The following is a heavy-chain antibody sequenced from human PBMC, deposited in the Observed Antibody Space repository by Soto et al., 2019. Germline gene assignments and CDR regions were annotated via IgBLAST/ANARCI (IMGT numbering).Heavy chain of an antibody. Sequence: GESLKISCQGSGYYFSDYWIGWVRQMPGRGLEWMGIIHPRDSDTKYSPSFQGHVTFSVDTSISTAFLQWSSLKASDTAMYYCARHNIGSGWYGGASTGPLKVYYYGMDVWGQGTTVTVSS. J-gene: IGHJ6*02. V-gene: IGHV5-51*01. CDR2: IHPRDSDT. D-gene: IGHD6-19*01. CDR1: GYYFSDYW. CDR3: ARHNIGSGWYGGASTGPLKVYYYGMDV.